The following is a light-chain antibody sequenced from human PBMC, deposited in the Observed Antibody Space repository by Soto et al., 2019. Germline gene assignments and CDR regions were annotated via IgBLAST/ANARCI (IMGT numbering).Light chain of an antibody. CDR3: CSSAGGGTYV. J-gene: IGLJ1*01. CDR2: EVT. Sequence: QSVLTQPASVSGAPGQSSAISCTGTSSDVGSYDLVSWYQQHPGKAPKLMIYEVTKRPSGVSSRFSGSKSGNTASLTISGLQAEDDADYYCCSSAGGGTYVFGTGNKVTVL. CDR1: SSDVGSYDL. V-gene: IGLV2-23*02.